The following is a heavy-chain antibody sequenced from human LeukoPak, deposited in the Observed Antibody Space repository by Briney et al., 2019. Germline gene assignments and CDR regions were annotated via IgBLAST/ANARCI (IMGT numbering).Heavy chain of an antibody. J-gene: IGHJ4*02. V-gene: IGHV3-15*01. Sequence: GGSLRLSCAASGFTFTNAWMSWVRQAPGKGLAWVGRIKSKTDGGTTEYAAPVKGRFSISRDDSENTLYLQMNSLKTEDTAVYYCTTAPAAYTFDYWGQGTLVTVSS. CDR2: IKSKTDGGTT. CDR1: GFTFTNAW. D-gene: IGHD2-2*01. CDR3: TTAPAAYTFDY.